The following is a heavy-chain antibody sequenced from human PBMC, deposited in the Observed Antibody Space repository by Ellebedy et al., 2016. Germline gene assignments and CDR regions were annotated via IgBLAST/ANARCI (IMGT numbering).Heavy chain of an antibody. V-gene: IGHV3-15*07. D-gene: IGHD3-10*01. J-gene: IGHJ4*02. Sequence: GESLKISCAASGFTFSNAWMNWVRQAPGKGLEWVGRIKSKTDGGTTDYAAPVKGRFTISRDDSKNTLYLQMNSLKTEDTAVYYCTTVAPSLLWFGELWNLWGQGTLVTVSS. CDR1: GFTFSNAW. CDR3: TTVAPSLLWFGELWNL. CDR2: IKSKTDGGTT.